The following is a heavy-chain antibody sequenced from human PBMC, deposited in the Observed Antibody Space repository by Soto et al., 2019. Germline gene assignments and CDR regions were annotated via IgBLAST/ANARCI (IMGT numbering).Heavy chain of an antibody. CDR2: FYPGDSTS. V-gene: IGHV5-51*01. CDR3: ARIIGYCRNNDCSWTFDI. CDR1: GYSFISYC. Sequence: GESLKISCKTSGYSFISYCVAWVRQKPGKGLEWMGTFYPGDSTSTYSPSFQGQVTISVDKSISTAYLHLSSLKASDTAMYYCARIIGYCRNNDCSWTFDIWGQGTTVTVSS. J-gene: IGHJ3*02. D-gene: IGHD2-2*03.